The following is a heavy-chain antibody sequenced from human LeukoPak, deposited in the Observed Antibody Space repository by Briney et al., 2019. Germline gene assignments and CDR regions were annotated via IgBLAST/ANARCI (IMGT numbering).Heavy chain of an antibody. V-gene: IGHV3-21*01. CDR2: ISSSSSYI. D-gene: IGHD3-22*01. CDR3: ARDHDSSGYYRYDY. J-gene: IGHJ4*02. CDR1: GFTFSSYS. Sequence: GGSLRLSCAASGFTFSSYSMNWVRQAPGKGLEWVSSISSSSSYIYYADSVKGRFTISRDNAKNPLYLQMNSLRAEDTAVYYCARDHDSSGYYRYDYWGQGTLVTVSS.